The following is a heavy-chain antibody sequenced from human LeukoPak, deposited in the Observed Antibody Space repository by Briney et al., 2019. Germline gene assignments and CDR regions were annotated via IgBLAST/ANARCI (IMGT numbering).Heavy chain of an antibody. D-gene: IGHD2-15*01. CDR1: GYTFTSYY. Sequence: VASVKVSCKASGYTFTSYYMHWVRQAPGQGREWRGIINPSGGSTSYAQRFQGRVTMTRDTSTSTVYMELSSLRSGDTAVYYCARDNPLHCSGGSCYSKVFDYWGQGTLVTVSS. J-gene: IGHJ4*02. V-gene: IGHV1-46*01. CDR3: ARDNPLHCSGGSCYSKVFDY. CDR2: INPSGGST.